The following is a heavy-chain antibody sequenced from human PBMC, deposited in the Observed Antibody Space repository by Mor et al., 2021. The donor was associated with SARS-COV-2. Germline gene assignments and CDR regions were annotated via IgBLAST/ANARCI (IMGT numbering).Heavy chain of an antibody. J-gene: IGHJ6*02. Sequence: APGKGLEWVAVISYDGSNKYYADSVKGRFTISRDNSKNTLYLQMNSLRAEDTAVYYCARPKGGTTVYYYYGMDVWGQGT. CDR2: ISYDGSNK. D-gene: IGHD1-7*01. CDR3: ARPKGGTTVYYYYGMDV. V-gene: IGHV3-30*04.